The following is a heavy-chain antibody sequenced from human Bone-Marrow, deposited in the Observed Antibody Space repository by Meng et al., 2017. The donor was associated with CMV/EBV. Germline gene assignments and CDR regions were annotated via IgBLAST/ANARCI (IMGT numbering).Heavy chain of an antibody. CDR3: AREKGGTTGFDY. D-gene: IGHD1-7*01. J-gene: IGHJ4*02. V-gene: IGHV3-53*01. CDR2: IYSGGST. CDR1: GFTVSSNY. Sequence: GESLKISCAASGFTVSSNYMSWVRQAPGKGLEWVSVIYSGGSTYYADSVKGRFTISRDNSKNTLYLQMNSLRAEDTAVYYCAREKGGTTGFDYWGQGTLVTASS.